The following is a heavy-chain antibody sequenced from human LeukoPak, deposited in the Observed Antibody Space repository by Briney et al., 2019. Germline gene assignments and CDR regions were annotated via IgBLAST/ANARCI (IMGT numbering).Heavy chain of an antibody. CDR2: IYPGDSDT. CDR1: GYSFTSYW. Sequence: GESLKISCKGSGYSFTSYWIGWVRQMPGKGLEWMGIIYPGDSDTRYSPSFQGQVTISADKSIRTAYLQWRSLKASDTAMYYCARLSEDDSSGYYSHFQYWGQGTLVTVSS. V-gene: IGHV5-51*01. J-gene: IGHJ1*01. CDR3: ARLSEDDSSGYYSHFQY. D-gene: IGHD3-22*01.